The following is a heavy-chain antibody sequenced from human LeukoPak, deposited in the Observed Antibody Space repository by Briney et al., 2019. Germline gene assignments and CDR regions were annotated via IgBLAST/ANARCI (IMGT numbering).Heavy chain of an antibody. CDR1: GGSLSTHH. V-gene: IGHV4-59*11. CDR3: ATKGPRRGYFDY. Sequence: SETLSLTCIVSGGSLSTHHWSRIRQPPGKGLEWIGYIYYTGSTNYNPSLKSRVTISVDMSKNQFSLKLTSVTAADTAVYYCATKGPRRGYFDYWGQGTLVAVSS. CDR2: IYYTGST. J-gene: IGHJ4*02.